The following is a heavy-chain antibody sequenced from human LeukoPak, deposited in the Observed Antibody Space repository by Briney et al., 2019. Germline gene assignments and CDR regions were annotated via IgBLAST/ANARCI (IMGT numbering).Heavy chain of an antibody. CDR2: VYYSGSI. V-gene: IGHV4-59*08. CDR3: ARRRSSGWYFDY. J-gene: IGHJ4*02. Sequence: PSETLSLTCTVSGGSISSYYWSWIRQPPGKGLEWIGYVYYSGSINYNPSLKSRVTISVDTSKNQFSLKLSSVTAADTAVYFCARRRSSGWYFDYWGQGTLVTVSS. D-gene: IGHD6-19*01. CDR1: GGSISSYY.